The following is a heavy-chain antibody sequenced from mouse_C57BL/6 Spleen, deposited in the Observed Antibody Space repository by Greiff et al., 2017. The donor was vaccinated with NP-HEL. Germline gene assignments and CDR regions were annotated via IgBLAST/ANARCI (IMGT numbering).Heavy chain of an antibody. CDR3: AREVTTADWYFDV. J-gene: IGHJ1*03. V-gene: IGHV1-64*01. D-gene: IGHD2-2*01. Sequence: VQLQQPGAELVKPGASVKLSCKASGYTFTSYWMHWVKQRPGQGLEWIGMIHPNSGSTNYNEKFKSKATLTVDKSSSTAYMQLSSLTSEDSAVYYCAREVTTADWYFDVWGTGTTVTVSS. CDR2: IHPNSGST. CDR1: GYTFTSYW.